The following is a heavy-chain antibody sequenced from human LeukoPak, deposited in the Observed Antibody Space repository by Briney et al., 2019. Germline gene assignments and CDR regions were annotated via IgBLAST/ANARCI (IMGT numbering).Heavy chain of an antibody. CDR3: ARDRCGGDCYADDAFDI. J-gene: IGHJ3*02. CDR1: GGTFSSYA. CDR2: IIPIFGIA. D-gene: IGHD2-21*02. V-gene: IGHV1-69*04. Sequence: SVKVSCKASGGTFSSYAINWVRQAPGQGLEWMGRIIPIFGIANYAQKFQGRVTITADTSTSTAYVELSSLRSEDTAVYYCARDRCGGDCYADDAFDIWHQGTMVTVSS.